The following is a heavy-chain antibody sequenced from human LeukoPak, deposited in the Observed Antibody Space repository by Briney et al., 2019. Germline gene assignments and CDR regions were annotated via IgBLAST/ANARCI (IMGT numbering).Heavy chain of an antibody. CDR2: IYYSGST. V-gene: IGHV4-30-4*01. Sequence: TSQTLSLTCTVSGGSINSGDYYWSWIRQPPGKGLEWIGYIYYSGSTYYNPSLKSRVTISVDTSKNQFSLKLSSVTAADTAVYYCARDKWEQGDFQHWGQGTLVTVSS. D-gene: IGHD1-26*01. CDR3: ARDKWEQGDFQH. J-gene: IGHJ1*01. CDR1: GGSINSGDYY.